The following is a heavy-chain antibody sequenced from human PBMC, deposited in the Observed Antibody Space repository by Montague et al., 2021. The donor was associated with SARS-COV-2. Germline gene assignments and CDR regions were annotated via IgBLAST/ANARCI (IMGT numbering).Heavy chain of an antibody. CDR2: TT. D-gene: IGHD1-1*01. Sequence: TTKYNPSLESRVTITVDTSKDQFYLKLNSVTAADTAVYYCARGATRTFDYWGKGTRVTV. V-gene: IGHV4-59*09. CDR3: ARGATRTFDY. J-gene: IGHJ4*02.